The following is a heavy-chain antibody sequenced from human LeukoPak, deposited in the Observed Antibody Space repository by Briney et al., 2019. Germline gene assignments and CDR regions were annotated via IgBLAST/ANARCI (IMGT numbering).Heavy chain of an antibody. J-gene: IGHJ4*02. V-gene: IGHV3-23*01. CDR2: ISGSGGST. Sequence: PGGSLRLSCAASGFTFSSYAMSWVRQAPGKGLEWVSAISGSGGSTYYVDSVKGRFTISRDNSKNTLYLQMNSLRAEDTAVYYCAKDRVVVPAATDYWGQGTLVTVSS. D-gene: IGHD2-2*01. CDR1: GFTFSSYA. CDR3: AKDRVVVPAATDY.